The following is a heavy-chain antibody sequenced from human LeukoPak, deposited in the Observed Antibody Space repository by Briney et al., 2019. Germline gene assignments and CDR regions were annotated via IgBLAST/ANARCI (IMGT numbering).Heavy chain of an antibody. CDR3: ARHTLERRKDNAFDI. CDR1: VYPFSNYW. V-gene: IGHV5-51*01. J-gene: IGHJ3*02. Sequence: GESLKISCKGSVYPFSNYWIGWVRQMPGKGLEWMGIIYPGDSDTRYSPSFQGQVTISADKSITTAYLQWRSLKASDTAIYYCARHTLERRKDNAFDIWGQGTMITVSS. D-gene: IGHD3-16*01. CDR2: IYPGDSDT.